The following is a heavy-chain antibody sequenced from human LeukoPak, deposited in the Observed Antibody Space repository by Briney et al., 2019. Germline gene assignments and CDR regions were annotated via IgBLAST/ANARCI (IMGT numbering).Heavy chain of an antibody. CDR3: ARDYCGSTSCYEGIDACHI. CDR1: AFIFSGHW. J-gene: IGHJ3*02. CDR2: IKEDGSER. V-gene: IGHV3-7*03. Sequence: GGSLRLSCEGSAFIFSGHWMNWVRQTPGKGLEWVASIKEDGSERQYVDSVKGRFSISRDNTKGSLFLQLNSLRAEDTAVYYCARDYCGSTSCYEGIDACHIWGQGTMVTVSS. D-gene: IGHD2-2*01.